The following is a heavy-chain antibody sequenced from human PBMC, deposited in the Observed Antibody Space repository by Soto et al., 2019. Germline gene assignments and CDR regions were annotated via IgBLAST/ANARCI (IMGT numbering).Heavy chain of an antibody. Sequence: QVQLVQSGAEVKEPGSSVKVSCKASGGTFSSYSFSWVRQAPGQGLEWMGGFSPILGTTNYAQNFLVRVTSTADEVTSACDLEMSSLRTEDTAVYYCARGVTSGSFPPLDLWGQGTLVTVSS. V-gene: IGHV1-69*11. CDR2: FSPILGTT. CDR3: ARGVTSGSFPPLDL. CDR1: GGTFSSYS. J-gene: IGHJ5*02. D-gene: IGHD1-26*01.